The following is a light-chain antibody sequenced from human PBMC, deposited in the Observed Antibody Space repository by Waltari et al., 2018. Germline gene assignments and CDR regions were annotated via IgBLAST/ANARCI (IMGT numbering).Light chain of an antibody. J-gene: IGKJ2*01. Sequence: EIVLTQSPGILSLSPGEIATLSCRASQPVSSSYLAWYQQIPGRAPRLLIYDASNRATGIPDRFIAGGSGTDFTLTITRLEPEDVAVYYCQQYGPSYTFGQGTKLEI. CDR3: QQYGPSYT. CDR1: QPVSSSY. V-gene: IGKV3-20*01. CDR2: DAS.